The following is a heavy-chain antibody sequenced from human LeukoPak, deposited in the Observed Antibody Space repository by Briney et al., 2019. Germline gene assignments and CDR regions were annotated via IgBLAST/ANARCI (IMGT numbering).Heavy chain of an antibody. J-gene: IGHJ4*02. CDR1: GFTFSSYA. CDR3: AREFARGYSYSYVDYFDY. CDR2: ISYDGSNK. V-gene: IGHV3-30-3*01. D-gene: IGHD5-18*01. Sequence: GGSLRLSCAASGFTFSSYAMHWVRQAPGKGLEWVAVISYDGSNKYYADSVKGRFTISRDNSKNTLYLQMNSLRAEDTAVYYCAREFARGYSYSYVDYFDYWGQGTLVTVSS.